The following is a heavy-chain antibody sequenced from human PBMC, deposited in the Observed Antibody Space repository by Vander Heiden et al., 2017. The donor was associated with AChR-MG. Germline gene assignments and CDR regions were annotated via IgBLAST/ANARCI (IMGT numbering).Heavy chain of an antibody. CDR1: GFSVSTNS. Sequence: EVKLVESGGSLVQPGGSLRLPCAASGFSVSTNSMSWVRQAPGKGLGWISYITGGGVIMYADSVKGRFTISRDNAKNSVYLQMNDLRDDDTALYYCAKENHDDYYFWYDNWGQGTLVTVSS. CDR3: AKENHDDYYFWYDN. D-gene: IGHD3-3*01. CDR2: ITGGGVI. V-gene: IGHV3-48*02. J-gene: IGHJ4*02.